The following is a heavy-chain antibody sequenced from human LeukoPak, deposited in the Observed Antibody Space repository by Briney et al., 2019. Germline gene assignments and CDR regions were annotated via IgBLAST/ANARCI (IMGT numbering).Heavy chain of an antibody. V-gene: IGHV4-59*08. J-gene: IGHJ6*02. CDR1: GGSISSYY. Sequence: SETLSLTCTVSGGSISSYYRSWIRQPPGKGLEWIGYIYYSGSTNYNPSLKSRVTISVDTSKNQFSLKLSSVTAADTAVYYCTKVGDPSGYYYYGMDVWGQGTTVTVSS. CDR2: IYYSGST. CDR3: TKVGDPSGYYYYGMDV. D-gene: IGHD3-3*01.